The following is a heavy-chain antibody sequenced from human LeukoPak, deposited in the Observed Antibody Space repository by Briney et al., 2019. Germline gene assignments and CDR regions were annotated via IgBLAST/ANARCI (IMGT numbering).Heavy chain of an antibody. CDR1: GFTFSSYA. CDR3: AKDAIGSFDY. CDR2: RSGSGGRT. V-gene: IGHV3-23*01. J-gene: IGHJ4*02. Sequence: GGSLRLSCAASGFTFSSYAMSWVRQAPGKGLEWVSARSGSGGRTYYEDSVKGRFTISRAHSKNTLYLQMNSLRAEDTAVYYCAKDAIGSFDYWGQGTLVTVSS.